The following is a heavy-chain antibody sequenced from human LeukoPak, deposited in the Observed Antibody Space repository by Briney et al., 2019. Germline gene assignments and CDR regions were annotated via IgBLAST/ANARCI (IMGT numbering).Heavy chain of an antibody. J-gene: IGHJ4*02. CDR3: ARRITMVRGVIIGYYFDY. CDR1: GYSFTSYW. CDR2: IYPGDSDT. V-gene: IGHV5-51*01. Sequence: GESLKISCKGSGYSFTSYWIGWVRQMSGKGLEWMGIIYPGDSDTRYSPSFQGQVTISADKSISTAYLQWSSLKASDTAMYYCARRITMVRGVIIGYYFDYWGQGTLVTVSS. D-gene: IGHD3-10*01.